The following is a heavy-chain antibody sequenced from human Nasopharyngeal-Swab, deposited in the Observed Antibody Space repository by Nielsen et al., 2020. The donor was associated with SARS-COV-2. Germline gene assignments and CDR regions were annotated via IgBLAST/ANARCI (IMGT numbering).Heavy chain of an antibody. Sequence: SCGVPGDSISSSNWWSWVRQPPGKGLEWIGEIYRSASTNYNPSLKSRITISVDKSKNQFSLKLISVTAADTAVYYCARREWLQFDYWGPGILVTVSS. J-gene: IGHJ4*02. V-gene: IGHV4-4*02. CDR1: GDSISSSNW. CDR3: ARREWLQFDY. CDR2: IYRSAST. D-gene: IGHD5-24*01.